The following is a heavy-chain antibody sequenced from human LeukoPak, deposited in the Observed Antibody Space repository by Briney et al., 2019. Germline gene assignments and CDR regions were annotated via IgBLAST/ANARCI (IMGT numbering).Heavy chain of an antibody. CDR2: ISGGGGST. Sequence: GGSLRLSCAASGFTFSSYAMSWVRQAPGKGLEWVSAISGGGGSTYYADSAKGRFTISRDNSKNTLYLQMNSLRAEDTAVYYCAKSGRSVGDLIDYWGQGTLVTVSS. CDR3: AKSGRSVGDLIDY. D-gene: IGHD1-26*01. J-gene: IGHJ4*02. CDR1: GFTFSSYA. V-gene: IGHV3-23*01.